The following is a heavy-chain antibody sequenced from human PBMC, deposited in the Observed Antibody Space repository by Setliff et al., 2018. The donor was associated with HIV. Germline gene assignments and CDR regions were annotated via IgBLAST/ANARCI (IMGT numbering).Heavy chain of an antibody. V-gene: IGHV3-66*02. CDR3: ARGILINTGDC. D-gene: IGHD3-10*01. CDR1: GFTVSSNS. CDR2: IYSDGRT. Sequence: PGGSLRLSCVASGFTVSSNSMNWVRQAPGKGLEWVSIIYSDGRTFYADSAKGRFTISRDNSKNTLYLQMNSLKIEDTAVYFCARGILINTGDCWGRGTLVTVSS. J-gene: IGHJ4*02.